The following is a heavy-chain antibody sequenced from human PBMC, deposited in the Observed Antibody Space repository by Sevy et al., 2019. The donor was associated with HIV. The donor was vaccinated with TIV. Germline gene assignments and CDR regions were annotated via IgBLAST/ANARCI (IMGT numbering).Heavy chain of an antibody. CDR1: GGTFSSYA. D-gene: IGHD1-26*01. CDR2: IIPIFGTA. J-gene: IGHJ6*02. Sequence: ASVKVSCKASGGTFSSYAISWVRQAPGQGLEWMGGIIPIFGTANYAQKFQGRVTITADESTSTAYMELSSLRSEDTAVYYCARVPEGGSYYYYGMDVWGQGTTVTVSS. V-gene: IGHV1-69*13. CDR3: ARVPEGGSYYYYGMDV.